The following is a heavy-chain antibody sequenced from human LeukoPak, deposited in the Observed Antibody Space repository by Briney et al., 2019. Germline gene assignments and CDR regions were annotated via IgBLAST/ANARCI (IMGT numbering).Heavy chain of an antibody. Sequence: GSLRLSCAASGFIFSGYALHWVRQAPGKGLEWVSAISGSGGSTYYADSVKGRFTISRDNSKNTLYLQMNSLRAEDTAVYYCASTRGYCSSTSCYGVWGQGTMVTVSS. J-gene: IGHJ3*01. CDR3: ASTRGYCSSTSCYGV. V-gene: IGHV3-23*01. CDR1: GFIFSGYA. D-gene: IGHD2-2*01. CDR2: ISGSGGST.